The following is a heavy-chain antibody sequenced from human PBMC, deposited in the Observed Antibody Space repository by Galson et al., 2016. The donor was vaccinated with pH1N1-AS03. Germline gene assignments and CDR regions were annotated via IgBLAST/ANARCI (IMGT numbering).Heavy chain of an antibody. V-gene: IGHV1-46*01. CDR1: GYTFSRYY. J-gene: IGHJ4*02. CDR3: ATYGSGSRGGFDY. CDR2: IDPSIGST. D-gene: IGHD3-10*01. Sequence: SVKVSCKASGYTFSRYYMHWMRQAPGQGPEWMGVIDPSIGSTTYAQKFQGRVTMTRDTATTTAYMGLSSLRSDDTAVYYCATYGSGSRGGFDYWGQGALITVSS.